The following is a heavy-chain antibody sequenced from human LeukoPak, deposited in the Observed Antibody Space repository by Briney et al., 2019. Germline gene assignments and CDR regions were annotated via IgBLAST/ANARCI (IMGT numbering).Heavy chain of an antibody. CDR3: ARGPSGSYHYFDY. V-gene: IGHV4-39*07. D-gene: IGHD1-26*01. CDR1: GGSISSSSYY. CDR2: IYYSGST. J-gene: IGHJ4*02. Sequence: PSETLSLTCTVSGGSISSSSYYWGWIRQPPGKGLEWIGSIYYSGSTNYNPSLKSRVTASVDTSKNQFSLKLSSATAADTAVYYCARGPSGSYHYFDYWGQGTLVTVSS.